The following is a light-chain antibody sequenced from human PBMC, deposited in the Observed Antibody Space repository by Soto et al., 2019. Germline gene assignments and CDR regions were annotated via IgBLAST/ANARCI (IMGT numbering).Light chain of an antibody. CDR1: LTDGSRY. CDR3: QQYGISPQT. Sequence: ILVTQSPGTRTLSPGETATLSCRVSLTDGSRYLAWYQQKPGKAPRLLIYGASNRATGIPDRFSGSGSGTDFTLTISRLEPEDFAVYYCQQYGISPQTSGQ. CDR2: GAS. V-gene: IGKV3-20*01. J-gene: IGKJ1*01.